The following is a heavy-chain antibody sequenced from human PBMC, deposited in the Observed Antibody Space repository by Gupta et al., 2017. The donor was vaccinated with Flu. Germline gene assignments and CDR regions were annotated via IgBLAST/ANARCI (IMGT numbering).Heavy chain of an antibody. Sequence: EVQLVESGGGLVKPGGSLRLSCEASGFSCSAYNMNWVRQAPGKGLEWVSSIDGISEYRNYVDSVKGRFTISRDNAKNSLNLQMNSLSAEDTAVYYCVRVKGNKYGSGYYDNWGHGTLVTVSS. J-gene: IGHJ4*01. CDR2: IDGISEYR. CDR1: GFSCSAYN. V-gene: IGHV3-21*01. D-gene: IGHD6-19*01. CDR3: VRVKGNKYGSGYYDN.